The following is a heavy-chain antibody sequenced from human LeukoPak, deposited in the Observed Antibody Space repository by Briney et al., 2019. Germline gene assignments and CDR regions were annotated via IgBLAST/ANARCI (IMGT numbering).Heavy chain of an antibody. CDR3: VIGVGWQPDY. D-gene: IGHD2-15*01. Sequence: SETLSLTCTVFGDSVTGYYLNWVRQPPGKGLEWIGHIYKIGTTNYNPSLKSRLTISADTSKNQFSLKLRSVTAADTAVYYCVIGVGWQPDYWGQGALVTVSS. CDR1: GDSVTGYY. V-gene: IGHV4-59*02. CDR2: IYKIGTT. J-gene: IGHJ4*01.